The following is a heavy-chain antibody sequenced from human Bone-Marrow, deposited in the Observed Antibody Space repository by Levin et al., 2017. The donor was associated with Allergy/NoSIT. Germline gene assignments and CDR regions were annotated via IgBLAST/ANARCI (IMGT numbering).Heavy chain of an antibody. J-gene: IGHJ4*02. CDR3: ARAQYSVGAPSFEY. CDR2: INPNSGDT. V-gene: IGHV1-2*02. CDR1: GYTFTAYY. D-gene: IGHD1-26*01. Sequence: PMASVKVSCKASGYTFTAYYMHWVRQAPGHGLEWMGWINPNSGDTNYAQKFQGRVTMTRDTSITTAYMDLSRLTSDDTAVYYCARAQYSVGAPSFEYWGQGTLVTVSS.